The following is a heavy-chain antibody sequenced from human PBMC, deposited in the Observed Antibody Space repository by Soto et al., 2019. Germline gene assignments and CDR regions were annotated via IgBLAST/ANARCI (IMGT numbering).Heavy chain of an antibody. CDR3: ARGTYYYDSSGFGQDGIDY. J-gene: IGHJ4*02. CDR1: GGSISSGGYY. Sequence: PSETLSLTCTVSGGSISSGGYYWSWIRQHPGKGLEWIGYIYYSGSTYYNPSLKSRVTISVDTSKNQFSLKLSSVTAADTAVYYCARGTYYYDSSGFGQDGIDYWGQGTLVTVSS. CDR2: IYYSGST. D-gene: IGHD3-22*01. V-gene: IGHV4-31*03.